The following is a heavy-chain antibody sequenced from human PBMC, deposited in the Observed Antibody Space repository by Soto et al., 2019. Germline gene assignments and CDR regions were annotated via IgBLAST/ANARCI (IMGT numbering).Heavy chain of an antibody. CDR3: ARHGSVATIMPLGVDY. Sequence: GESLKISCKGSGYSFTSYWIGWVRQMPGKGLEWMGIIYPGDSDTRYSPSFQGQVTISADKSISTAYLQWSSLKASDTAMYYCARHGSVATIMPLGVDYWGQGTLVTVSS. D-gene: IGHD5-12*01. J-gene: IGHJ4*02. CDR1: GYSFTSYW. V-gene: IGHV5-51*01. CDR2: IYPGDSDT.